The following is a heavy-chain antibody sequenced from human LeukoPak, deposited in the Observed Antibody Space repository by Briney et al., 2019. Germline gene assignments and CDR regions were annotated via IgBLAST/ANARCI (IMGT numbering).Heavy chain of an antibody. CDR1: GFTFSSYS. CDR3: AKGRVRYCSGGSCYLFDY. Sequence: GGSLRLSCAASGFTFSSYSMNWVRQAPGKGLEWVSYISSSSSTIYYADSVKGRFTISRDNAKNSLYLQMNSLRAEDTAVYYCAKGRVRYCSGGSCYLFDYWGQGTLVTVSS. V-gene: IGHV3-48*01. J-gene: IGHJ4*02. CDR2: ISSSSSTI. D-gene: IGHD2-15*01.